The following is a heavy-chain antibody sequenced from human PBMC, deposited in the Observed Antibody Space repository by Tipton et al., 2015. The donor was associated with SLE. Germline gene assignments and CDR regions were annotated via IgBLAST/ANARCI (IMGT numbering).Heavy chain of an antibody. CDR1: GGSFSGYY. CDR2: INHSGST. V-gene: IGHV4-34*01. J-gene: IGHJ1*01. CDR3: ARGSIRTMVRGVTGLSH. D-gene: IGHD3-10*01. Sequence: GLVKPSETLSLTCAVYGGSFSGYYWSWIRQPPGKGLEWIGEINHSGSTNYNPSLKSRVTISVDTSKNQFSLKLSSVTAADTAVYYCARGSIRTMVRGVTGLSHWGQGTLVTVSS.